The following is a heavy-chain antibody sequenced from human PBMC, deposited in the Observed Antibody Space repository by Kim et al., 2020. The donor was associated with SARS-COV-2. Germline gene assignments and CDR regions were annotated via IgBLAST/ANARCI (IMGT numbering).Heavy chain of an antibody. CDR2: ISYDGSNK. CDR1: GFTFSSYA. V-gene: IGHV3-30*04. J-gene: IGHJ4*02. CDR3: ARGLSGSYDGSFDY. Sequence: GGSLRLSCAASGFTFSSYAMHWVRQAPGKGLEWVAVISYDGSNKHYVDSVKGRFTISRDNSKNTLYLQMNSLRAEDTAVYYCARGLSGSYDGSFDYWGEG. D-gene: IGHD1-26*01.